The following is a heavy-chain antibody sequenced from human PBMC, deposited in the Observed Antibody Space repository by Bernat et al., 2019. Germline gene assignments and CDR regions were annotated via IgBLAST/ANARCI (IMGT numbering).Heavy chain of an antibody. J-gene: IGHJ4*02. CDR1: GFSLSSTAVG. CDR3: AHGSGWLFDH. V-gene: IGHV2-5*01. Sequence: QITLKESGPTLVKPTQILTLTCTFSGFSLSSTAVGLGWIRQPPGKPLEWLALIYWNDDNKYSPSLKNRLSITKDTSGNQVVLTLTNVDPVDTATDFCAHGSGWLFDHWGPGTLVTVSS. CDR2: IYWNDDN. D-gene: IGHD6-19*01.